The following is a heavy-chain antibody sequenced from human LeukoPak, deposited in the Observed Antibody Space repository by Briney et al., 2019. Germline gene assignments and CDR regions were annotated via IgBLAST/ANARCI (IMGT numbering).Heavy chain of an antibody. CDR2: ISGSGGST. J-gene: IGHJ6*04. Sequence: GGSLRLSCAASGFTFSSYAMGWVRQAPGKGLEWVSAISGSGGSTYYADSVKGRFTISRDNSKNTLYLQMNSLRAEDTAVYYCAKNREEYNWNLAAYYYYYGMDVWGKGTTVTVSS. CDR1: GFTFSSYA. CDR3: AKNREEYNWNLAAYYYYYGMDV. D-gene: IGHD1-1*01. V-gene: IGHV3-23*01.